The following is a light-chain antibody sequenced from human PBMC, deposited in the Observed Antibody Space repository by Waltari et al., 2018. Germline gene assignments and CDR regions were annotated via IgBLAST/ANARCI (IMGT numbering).Light chain of an antibody. J-gene: IGKJ4*01. CDR3: QQYNNWLSLT. CDR2: GAS. CDR1: QSVRTN. Sequence: DIVMTQSPATLSVSPGERATLSCRASQSVRTNLAWYQQKHGQPPRLLISGASTRATDIPARFSGSGSGTEFTLTISSLQSEDFAVYYCQQYNNWLSLTFGGGTKVEIK. V-gene: IGKV3-15*01.